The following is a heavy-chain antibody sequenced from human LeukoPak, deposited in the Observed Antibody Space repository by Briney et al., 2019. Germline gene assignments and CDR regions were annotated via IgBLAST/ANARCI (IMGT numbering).Heavy chain of an antibody. J-gene: IGHJ4*02. CDR1: GFTFDNYG. CDR2: INGNGGST. D-gene: IGHD3-3*01. Sequence: PGGSLRLSCAASGFTFDNYGMSWVRQVPGKGLEWVSSINGNGGSTAYTDSVKGRFTIFRDNAKNSLYLQMNSLRVEDTAFYYCVRHDFWSGFKGGDYWGQGTLVTVSS. V-gene: IGHV3-20*04. CDR3: VRHDFWSGFKGGDY.